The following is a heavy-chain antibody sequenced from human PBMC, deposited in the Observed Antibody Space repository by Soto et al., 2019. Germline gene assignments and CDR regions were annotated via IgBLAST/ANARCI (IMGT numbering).Heavy chain of an antibody. Sequence: EVQLVDSGGGLVKPGGSLRLSCEASGSSVSKAWMNWVRQAPGKGLEWVGRIKTRDEGETTNYAAPVKGRFTISRDDSKNTLYLQMNSLKTEDTAVYYCTTGSVEGFWGQGTTVTVSS. CDR3: TTGSVEGF. V-gene: IGHV3-15*07. D-gene: IGHD2-15*01. CDR2: IKTRDEGETT. J-gene: IGHJ6*02. CDR1: GSSVSKAW.